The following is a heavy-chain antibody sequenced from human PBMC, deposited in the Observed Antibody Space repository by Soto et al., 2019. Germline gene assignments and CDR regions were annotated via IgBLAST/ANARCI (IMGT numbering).Heavy chain of an antibody. CDR3: VLSSGYYNNWFDS. V-gene: IGHV4-39*01. CDR2: IYYIGTA. Sequence: PSETLSLTCSVSSGSISSRAYYWGWIRQPPGKGLEWIGSIYYIGTAYYNASLKSRVTLLEDTSKNEFSLKMTSVTAADTATYYCVLSSGYYNNWFDSWGQGTVVTVS. D-gene: IGHD3-22*01. CDR1: SGSISSRAYY. J-gene: IGHJ5*01.